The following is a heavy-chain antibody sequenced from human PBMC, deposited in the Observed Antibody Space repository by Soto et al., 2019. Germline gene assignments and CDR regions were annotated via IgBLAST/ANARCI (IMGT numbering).Heavy chain of an antibody. D-gene: IGHD5-12*01. CDR3: ARDHLDGLKFDY. CDR1: GFTFRNHW. J-gene: IGHJ4*02. V-gene: IGHV3-7*01. Sequence: EVQLVESGGGLVQPGGSLRLSCAASGFTFRNHWMSWVRQAPGKGLEWVANIRQDGNENYYVDSVNGRFTTSRDNTKNLYYLQMNSLRAEDTAVYYCARDHLDGLKFDYWCRGILFTVSS. CDR2: IRQDGNEN.